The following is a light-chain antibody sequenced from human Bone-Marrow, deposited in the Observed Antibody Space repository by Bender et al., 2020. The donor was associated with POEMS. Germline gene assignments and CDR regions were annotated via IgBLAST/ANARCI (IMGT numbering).Light chain of an antibody. CDR2: KDS. Sequence: SYELTQPSSVSVSPGQTARITCSGDVLAKKYARWFQQKPGQAPVLVIYKDSERPSGIPERFSGSSSGTTVTLTISGAQVEDEADYFCQVWDSTSAHWVFGGGTKLTVL. V-gene: IGLV3-27*01. CDR3: QVWDSTSAHWV. CDR1: VLAKKY. J-gene: IGLJ3*02.